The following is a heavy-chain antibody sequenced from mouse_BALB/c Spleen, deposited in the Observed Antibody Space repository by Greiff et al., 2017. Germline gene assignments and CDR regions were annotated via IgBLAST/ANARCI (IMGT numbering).Heavy chain of an antibody. V-gene: IGHV10-1*02. CDR3: VREGFAY. Sequence: EVHLVESGGGLVQPKGSLKLSCAASGFTFNTYAMNWVRQAPGKGLEWVARIRSKSNNYATYYADSVKDRFTISRDDSQSMLYLQMNNLKTEDTAMYYCVREGFAYWGQGTLVTVSA. CDR1: GFTFNTYA. CDR2: IRSKSNNYAT. J-gene: IGHJ3*01.